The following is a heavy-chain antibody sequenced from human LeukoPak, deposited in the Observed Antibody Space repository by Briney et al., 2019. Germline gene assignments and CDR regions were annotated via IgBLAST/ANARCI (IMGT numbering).Heavy chain of an antibody. D-gene: IGHD3-16*01. Sequence: PSETLSLTCAVYGGSFSGYYWTWMRQPPGKGLEWIGEINHSGSINYNPSLKSRVTISVDTSKNQFSLKLSSGTAADTAVYYCGRGLRGGFDILGQGTMVTVSS. CDR3: GRGLRGGFDI. V-gene: IGHV4-34*01. J-gene: IGHJ3*02. CDR2: INHSGSI. CDR1: GGSFSGYY.